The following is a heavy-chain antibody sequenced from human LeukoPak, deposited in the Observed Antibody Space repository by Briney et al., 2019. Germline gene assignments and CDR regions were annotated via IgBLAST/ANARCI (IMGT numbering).Heavy chain of an antibody. CDR1: GGSISGSSYY. CDR2: IYYSGST. V-gene: IGHV4-61*05. D-gene: IGHD5-18*01. CDR3: ARGGEYSYGRPEFDY. Sequence: SETLSLTCTVSGGSISGSSYYWGWIRQPPGKGLEWIGYIYYSGSTNYNPSLKSRVTISVDTSKNQFSLKLSSVTAADTAVYYCARGGEYSYGRPEFDYWGQGTLVTVSS. J-gene: IGHJ4*02.